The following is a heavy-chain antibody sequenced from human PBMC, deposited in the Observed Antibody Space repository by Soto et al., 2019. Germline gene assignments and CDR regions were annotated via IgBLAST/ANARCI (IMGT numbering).Heavy chain of an antibody. Sequence: QVQLVQSGAEVKKPGSSVKVSCKASGGTFSSYAISWVRQAPGQGLEWMGGIIPIFGTANYAQKFQGRVTSTADESTRTAYMVPSSLRSEDTAVYYCAASYDSSGYVDAFDIWGQGTMVTVSS. CDR2: IIPIFGTA. CDR1: GGTFSSYA. D-gene: IGHD3-22*01. V-gene: IGHV1-69*01. CDR3: AASYDSSGYVDAFDI. J-gene: IGHJ3*02.